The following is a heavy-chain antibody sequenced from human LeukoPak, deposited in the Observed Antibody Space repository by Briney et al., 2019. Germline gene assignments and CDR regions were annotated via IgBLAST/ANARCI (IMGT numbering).Heavy chain of an antibody. J-gene: IGHJ6*02. CDR2: IYYSGST. V-gene: IGHV4-59*01. CDR3: ARVGRIAAAGRSYYYYYGMDV. Sequence: SETLFLTCTVSGGSISSYYWSWIRQPPGKGLEWIGYIYYSGSTNYNPSLKSRVTISVDTSKNQFSLKLSSVTAADTAVYYCARVGRIAAAGRSYYYYYGMDVWGQGTTVTVSS. D-gene: IGHD6-13*01. CDR1: GGSISSYY.